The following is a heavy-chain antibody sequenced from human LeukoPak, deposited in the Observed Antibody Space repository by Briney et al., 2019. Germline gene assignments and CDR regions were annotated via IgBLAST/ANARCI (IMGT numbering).Heavy chain of an antibody. CDR3: ARDGHYGDQYFQH. J-gene: IGHJ1*01. D-gene: IGHD4-17*01. V-gene: IGHV4-61*01. Sequence: SETLSFTCTVSGGSVSSGSYYWSWIRQPPGKGLEWIGYIYYSGSTNYNPSLKSRVTISVDTSKNQFSLKLSSVTAADTAVYYCARDGHYGDQYFQHWGQGTLVTASS. CDR2: IYYSGST. CDR1: GGSVSSGSYY.